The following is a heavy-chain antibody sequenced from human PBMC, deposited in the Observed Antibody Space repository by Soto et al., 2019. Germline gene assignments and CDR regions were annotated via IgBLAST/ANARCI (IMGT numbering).Heavy chain of an antibody. D-gene: IGHD2-15*01. V-gene: IGHV3-30*18. CDR2: MSNDGSHT. Sequence: QVQLVESGGGVVQPGRSLRLSCAASGCTFSSNGMHWVRQAPGKGLEWVAVMSNDGSHTSYADSAKGRFTISRDNSKNTLYLQMNSLRAEDSGIYYCTKGCSSSSNCYIIDYWGQGALVTVSS. J-gene: IGHJ4*02. CDR1: GCTFSSNG. CDR3: TKGCSSSSNCYIIDY.